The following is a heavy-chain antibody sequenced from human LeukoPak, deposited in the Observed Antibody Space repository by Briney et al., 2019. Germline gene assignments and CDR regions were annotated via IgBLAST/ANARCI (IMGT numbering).Heavy chain of an antibody. CDR2: IVPDGSEK. CDR3: ARDDGFSCFSY. Sequence: GGSLRLSCAASGFTFSDFWINWVRRAPGKGLEWVASIVPDGSEKYYVDAVKGRFTISRDNAKNSLYLQMNNLRVEDTAIYYCARDDGFSCFSYWGQGTLVLVTS. D-gene: IGHD5-24*01. V-gene: IGHV3-7*01. J-gene: IGHJ4*02. CDR1: GFTFSDFW.